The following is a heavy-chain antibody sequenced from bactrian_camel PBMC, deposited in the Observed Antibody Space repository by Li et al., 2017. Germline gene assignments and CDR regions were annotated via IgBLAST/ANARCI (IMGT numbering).Heavy chain of an antibody. V-gene: IGHV3-3*01. Sequence: HVQLVESGGGSVQAGGSLTLSCATQTLVDSNTDMGWFRRAPGKEREGVAAISFTGKTTYYSDSVQGRFTISLDNAKNVVYLQMDGLKPEDTAMYYCAADKRVGADFFAADAYGRWGQGTQVTVS. CDR1: TLVDSNTD. CDR3: AADKRVGADFFAADAYGR. CDR2: ISFTGKTT. J-gene: IGHJ4*01. D-gene: IGHD5*01.